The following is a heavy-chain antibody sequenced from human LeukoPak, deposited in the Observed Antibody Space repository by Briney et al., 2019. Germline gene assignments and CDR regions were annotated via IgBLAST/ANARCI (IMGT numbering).Heavy chain of an antibody. CDR2: VYTSGST. CDR3: AKSYFDYSTYYSYYFNL. J-gene: IGHJ4*02. V-gene: IGHV4-4*09. CDR1: GGSISGGY. Sequence: PSETLSLTCTVSGGSISGGYWSWIRQPPGRGLEWIGYVYTSGSTNYNPSLKSRVTNSVDTSKSQFALKLSSVTAADTAVYYCAKSYFDYSTYYSYYFNLWGQGALVTVSS. D-gene: IGHD4-11*01.